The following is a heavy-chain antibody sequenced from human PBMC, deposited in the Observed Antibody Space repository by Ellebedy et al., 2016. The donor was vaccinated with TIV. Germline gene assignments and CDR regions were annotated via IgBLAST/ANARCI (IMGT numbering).Heavy chain of an antibody. CDR3: ARDCSGGSCHQYYYYYGMDV. V-gene: IGHV1-18*04. D-gene: IGHD2-15*01. CDR1: GYTFTSYG. J-gene: IGHJ6*02. CDR2: ISAYNGNT. Sequence: ASVKVSCKASGYTFTSYGISWVRQAPGQGLEWMGWISAYNGNTNYAQKFQGRVTMTRDTSISTAYMELSRLRSDDTAVYYCARDCSGGSCHQYYYYYGMDVWGQGTTVTVSS.